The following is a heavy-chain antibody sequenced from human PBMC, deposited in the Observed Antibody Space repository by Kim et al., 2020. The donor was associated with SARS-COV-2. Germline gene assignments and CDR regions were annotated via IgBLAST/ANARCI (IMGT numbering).Heavy chain of an antibody. Sequence: SETLSLTCTVSGGSISSGGYYWSWIRQHPGKGLEWIGYIYYSGSTYYNPSLKSRVTISVDTSKNQFSLKLSSVTAADTAVYYCASTPIVATIFRVRPSPIYFDYWRQGTLVTVSS. D-gene: IGHD5-12*01. CDR1: GGSISSGGYY. V-gene: IGHV4-31*03. CDR3: ASTPIVATIFRVRPSPIYFDY. J-gene: IGHJ4*02. CDR2: IYYSGST.